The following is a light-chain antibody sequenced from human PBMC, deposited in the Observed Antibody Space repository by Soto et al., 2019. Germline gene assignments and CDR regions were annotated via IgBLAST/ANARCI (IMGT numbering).Light chain of an antibody. J-gene: IGLJ1*01. CDR3: SSYTSSSTYV. Sequence: QSALTQPPSVSGSPGQSVTISCTGTISDVGFYARVSWYQQPPGTAPKLLIYDVTSRPSGVPDRFSGSQSGKTASLTISGLRAEDEADYYCSSYTSSSTYVFGPGTKV. V-gene: IGLV2-18*02. CDR1: ISDVGFYAR. CDR2: DVT.